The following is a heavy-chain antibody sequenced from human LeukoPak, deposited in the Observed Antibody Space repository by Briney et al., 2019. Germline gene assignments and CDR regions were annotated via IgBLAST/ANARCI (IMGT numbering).Heavy chain of an antibody. CDR3: ARGGNDFWSGSPDAFDI. J-gene: IGHJ3*02. D-gene: IGHD3-3*01. CDR2: IYYSVST. V-gene: IGHV4-59*01. Sequence: SETLSLTCTVSGGSISSYYCSWIRHPPGKGLEWIGYIYYSVSTNYNPSLKTQVTISVDTSKNQFSLKLRSVTAAGTAVYYCARGGNDFWSGSPDAFDIWGQGTMVTVSS. CDR1: GGSISSYY.